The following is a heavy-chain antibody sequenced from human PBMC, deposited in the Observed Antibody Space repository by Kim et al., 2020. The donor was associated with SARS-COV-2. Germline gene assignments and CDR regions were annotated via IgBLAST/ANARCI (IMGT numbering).Heavy chain of an antibody. J-gene: IGHJ4*02. D-gene: IGHD3-22*01. V-gene: IGHV3-23*01. CDR2: IDGGGGHS. Sequence: GGLRLSCVGSGFTFSDYAMSWVRQPPGKGLEWVSGIDGGGGHSFDAESVKGRFTISRDNSRNILYLQMSSLRVEDTAVYYCAKDIRGYNRPPDQWGRGT. CDR3: AKDIRGYNRPPDQ. CDR1: GFTFSDYA.